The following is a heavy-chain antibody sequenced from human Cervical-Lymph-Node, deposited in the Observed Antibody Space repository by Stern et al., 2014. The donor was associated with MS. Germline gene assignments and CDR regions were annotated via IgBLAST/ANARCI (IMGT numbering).Heavy chain of an antibody. V-gene: IGHV4-61*02. Sequence: QVQLQESGPGLVKPSQTLSLTCTVSGGSISSGSYYWSCIRQPAGKGLEWIGRIYPSGTPNYTPSLKSRVTISVDTSKNQFSLKLSSVTAADTAVYYCARDCRLRYFDNYGMDVWGQGTTVTVSS. CDR2: IYPSGTP. D-gene: IGHD3-9*01. CDR1: GGSISSGSYY. CDR3: ARDCRLRYFDNYGMDV. J-gene: IGHJ6*02.